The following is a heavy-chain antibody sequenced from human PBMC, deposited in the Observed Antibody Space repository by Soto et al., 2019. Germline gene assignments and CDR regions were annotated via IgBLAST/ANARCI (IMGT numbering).Heavy chain of an antibody. J-gene: IGHJ6*02. CDR1: GGSISSSSYY. CDR2: IYYSGST. D-gene: IGHD6-6*01. V-gene: IGHV4-39*01. CDR3: ARLPALAVGMDV. Sequence: PSETLSLTCTVSGGSISSSSYYWVWIRQPPGKGREGSGSIYYSGSTYSNPSLKSRVTISVDTSKNQFSLKLSSVTAADTAVYYCARLPALAVGMDVWGQGTTVTVSS.